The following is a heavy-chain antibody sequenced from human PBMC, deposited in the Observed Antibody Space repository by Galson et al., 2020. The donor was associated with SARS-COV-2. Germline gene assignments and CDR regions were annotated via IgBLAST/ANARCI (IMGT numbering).Heavy chain of an antibody. CDR3: ARGGDYCSSTSCYYYYYMDV. J-gene: IGHJ6*03. D-gene: IGHD2-2*01. CDR1: GYTFTSYA. Sequence: ASVKVSSKASGYTFTSYAMHWVRQAPGQRLEWMGWINAGNGNTKYSQKFQGRVTITRDTSASTAYMELSSLRSEDTAVYYCARGGDYCSSTSCYYYYYMDVWGKGTTVTISS. CDR2: INAGNGNT. V-gene: IGHV1-3*01.